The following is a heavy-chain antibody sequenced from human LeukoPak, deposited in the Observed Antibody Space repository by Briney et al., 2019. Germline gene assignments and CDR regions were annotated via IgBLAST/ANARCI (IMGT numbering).Heavy chain of an antibody. CDR1: GFTFSSYE. CDR3: ATYRQVLLPFEA. V-gene: IGHV3-23*01. CDR2: IFPDSGEI. D-gene: IGHD2-8*02. J-gene: IGHJ5*02. Sequence: GGSLRLSCAASGFTFSSYEMNWVRQAPGKGLEWVSSIFPDSGEIHYADSVRGRFTISRDNSKNTLSLQMNSLRAEDTAIYYCATYRQVLLPFEAWGQGTLVTVSS.